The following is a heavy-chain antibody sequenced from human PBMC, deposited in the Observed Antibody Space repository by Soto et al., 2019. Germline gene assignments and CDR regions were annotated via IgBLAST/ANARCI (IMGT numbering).Heavy chain of an antibody. J-gene: IGHJ4*02. CDR3: AGIRHDYFDY. V-gene: IGHV4-31*03. CDR1: GGSISSGGYY. Sequence: SGTLSLTCSVSGGSISSGGYYSSWIRQHTGKGLEWIGYIYYSGSTYYNPSLKSRVTRSVDTSKNQFSLKLSSVTAADTAVYYCAGIRHDYFDYWGQGTLVTVSS. CDR2: IYYSGST.